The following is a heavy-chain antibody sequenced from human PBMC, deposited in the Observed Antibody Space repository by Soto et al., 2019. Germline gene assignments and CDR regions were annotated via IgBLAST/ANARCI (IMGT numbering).Heavy chain of an antibody. Sequence: GGSLRLSCTASGFTFGDYAMSWVRQAPGKGLEWVGFIRSKAYGGTTEYAASVKGRFTISRDDSKSIAYLQMNSLKTEDTAVYYCTSTIFRTWSGYDYWGQGTLVTVSS. CDR2: IRSKAYGGTT. D-gene: IGHD3-3*01. CDR1: GFTFGDYA. CDR3: TSTIFRTWSGYDY. J-gene: IGHJ4*02. V-gene: IGHV3-49*04.